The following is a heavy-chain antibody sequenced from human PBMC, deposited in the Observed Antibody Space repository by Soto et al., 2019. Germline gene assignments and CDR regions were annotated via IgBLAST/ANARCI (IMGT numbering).Heavy chain of an antibody. CDR1: GFTFSSYS. Sequence: PGGSLRLSCAASGFTFSSYSMNWVRQAPGKGLEWVSSISSSSSYIYYADSVKGRFTISRDNAKNSLYLQMNSLRAEDTAVYYCARDEGIVVVPAAISDYYGMDVWGQGTTVTVSS. CDR3: ARDEGIVVVPAAISDYYGMDV. V-gene: IGHV3-21*01. J-gene: IGHJ6*02. CDR2: ISSSSSYI. D-gene: IGHD2-2*01.